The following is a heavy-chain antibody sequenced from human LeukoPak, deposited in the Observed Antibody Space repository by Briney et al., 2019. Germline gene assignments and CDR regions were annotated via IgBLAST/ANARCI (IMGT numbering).Heavy chain of an antibody. CDR2: ISGSGGST. V-gene: IGHV3-23*01. CDR1: GFTFSSYA. D-gene: IGHD3-22*01. J-gene: IGHJ4*02. CDR3: AKYLGDSSGYYYAGEDVGY. Sequence: GGSLRLSCAASGFTFSSYAMSWVRQAPGKGLEWVSAISGSGGSTYYADSVKGRFTISRDNSKNTLYLQMNSLRAEDTAVYYCAKYLGDSSGYYYAGEDVGYWGQGTLVTVSS.